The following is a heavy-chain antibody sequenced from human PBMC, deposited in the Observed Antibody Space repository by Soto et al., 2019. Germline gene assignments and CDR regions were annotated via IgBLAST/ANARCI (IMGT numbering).Heavy chain of an antibody. CDR2: ISGSGGNT. V-gene: IGHV3-23*01. CDR3: AMLNSGSYSYHGMDV. Sequence: EVQLLESGGDLVQPGGSLRLSCAASGFTFSSYAMNWVRQAPGKGLEWVSAISGSGGNTFYADSVKGRFTISRDNSKKTLFLPMHSLRAEDTAIYYCAMLNSGSYSYHGMDVWGQGTTVTVSS. J-gene: IGHJ6*02. CDR1: GFTFSSYA. D-gene: IGHD1-26*01.